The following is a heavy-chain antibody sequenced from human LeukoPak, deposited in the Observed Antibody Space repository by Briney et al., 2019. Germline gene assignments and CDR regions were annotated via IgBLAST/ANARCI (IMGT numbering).Heavy chain of an antibody. J-gene: IGHJ4*02. D-gene: IGHD2-8*01. CDR1: GYTLTESS. CDR2: FDPEDGET. V-gene: IGHV1-24*01. CDR3: ATESPRRVYGGGFTFDY. Sequence: ASVKVSCKVSGYTLTESSMHWVRQAPGKGLEWMGGFDPEDGETIYAQKFQGRVTMTEDTSTDTAYMELSSLRSEDTAVYYCATESPRRVYGGGFTFDYWGQGTLVTVSS.